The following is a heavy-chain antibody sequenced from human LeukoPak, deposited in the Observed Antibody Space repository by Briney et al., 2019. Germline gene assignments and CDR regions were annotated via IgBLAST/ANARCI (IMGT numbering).Heavy chain of an antibody. J-gene: IGHJ4*02. CDR2: INHSGST. CDR1: GGSFSGYY. D-gene: IGHD3-10*01. CDR3: ARLGSGSYRD. Sequence: KTSETLSLTCAVYGGSFSGYYWSWIRQPPGKGLEWIGEINHSGSTNYNPSLKSRVTISVDTSKNQFSLKLSSVTAADTAVYYCARLGSGSYRDWGQGTLVTVSS. V-gene: IGHV4-34*01.